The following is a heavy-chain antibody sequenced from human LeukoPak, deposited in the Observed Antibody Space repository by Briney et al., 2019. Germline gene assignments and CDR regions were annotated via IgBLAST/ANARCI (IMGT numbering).Heavy chain of an antibody. CDR3: ARAPSSGWRPLLFDY. CDR1: GGSFSGYY. D-gene: IGHD6-19*01. V-gene: IGHV4-34*01. Sequence: SETLSLTCAVYGGSFSGYYWSWIRQPPGKGLEWIGEINHSGSTNYNPSLKSRVTISVDTSKNQFSLKLSSVTAADTAVYYCARAPSSGWRPLLFDYWGQGTLVTVSS. J-gene: IGHJ4*02. CDR2: INHSGST.